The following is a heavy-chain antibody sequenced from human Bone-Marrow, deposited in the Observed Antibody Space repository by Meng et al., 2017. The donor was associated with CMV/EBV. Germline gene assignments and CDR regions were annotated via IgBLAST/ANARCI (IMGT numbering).Heavy chain of an antibody. CDR2: INEDGSEK. D-gene: IGHD3-3*01. J-gene: IGHJ4*02. V-gene: IGHV3-7*01. CDR1: GFTFSIYS. CDR3: ARDVVLSARYDFWNY. Sequence: LSLSCAASGFTFSIYSMTWVRQAPGKGLEWVANINEDGSEKYYVDSVKGRFTISRDNAKNSLFLQMNSLRDEDTAVYYCARDVVLSARYDFWNYRGQGTLVTVSS.